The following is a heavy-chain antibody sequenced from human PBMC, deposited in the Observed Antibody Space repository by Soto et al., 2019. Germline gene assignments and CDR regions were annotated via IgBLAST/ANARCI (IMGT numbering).Heavy chain of an antibody. J-gene: IGHJ1*01. Sequence: QVQLVESGGGLVKPGGSLRLSCEASGFSFSTYYMTWIRQAPGKGLEWVSYISSSGSTMYYADSVTGRFTISRDNTKNSLYLKMNSLSVEDTAVYYCARDSTWNLKYFHHWGQGTLVTVSS. CDR3: ARDSTWNLKYFHH. CDR2: ISSSGSTM. V-gene: IGHV3-11*01. CDR1: GFSFSTYY. D-gene: IGHD1-1*01.